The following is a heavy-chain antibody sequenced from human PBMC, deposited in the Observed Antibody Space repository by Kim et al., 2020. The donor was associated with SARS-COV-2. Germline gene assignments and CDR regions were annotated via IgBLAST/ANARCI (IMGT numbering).Heavy chain of an antibody. J-gene: IGHJ4*02. V-gene: IGHV3-30*04. CDR3: ASQIAAAGNY. Sequence: GGSLRLSCAASGFTFSSYAMHWVRQAPGKGLEWVAVISYDGSNKYYADSVKGRFTISRDNSKNTLYLQMNSLRAEDTAVYYCASQIAAAGNYWGQGTLVTVSS. D-gene: IGHD6-13*01. CDR1: GFTFSSYA. CDR2: ISYDGSNK.